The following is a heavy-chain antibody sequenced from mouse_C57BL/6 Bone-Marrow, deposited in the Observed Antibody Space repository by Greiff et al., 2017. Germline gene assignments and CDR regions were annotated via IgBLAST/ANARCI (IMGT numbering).Heavy chain of an antibody. CDR2: ISNGGGST. Sequence: EVMLVESGGGLVQPGGSLKLSCAASGFTFSDYYMYWVRQTPEKRLEWVAYISNGGGSTYYPDTVKGRFTISRDNAKNTLYLQMSRLKSEDTAMYYCARHGDYYGPHYYAMDYWGQGTSVTVSS. V-gene: IGHV5-12*01. J-gene: IGHJ4*01. D-gene: IGHD1-1*01. CDR1: GFTFSDYY. CDR3: ARHGDYYGPHYYAMDY.